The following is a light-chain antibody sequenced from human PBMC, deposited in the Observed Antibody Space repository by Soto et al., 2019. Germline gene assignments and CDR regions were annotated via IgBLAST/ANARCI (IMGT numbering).Light chain of an antibody. V-gene: IGKV3-11*01. CDR1: QSVSSY. Sequence: EIVLTQSPATLSLSPGERATLSCRASQSVSSYLAWYQQKPGQAPRLLIYDASNMATGIPARFSGSGSGTDFTLTISRLETEDFAVYYCQQRSNWPPYTFGQGTKLEIK. CDR3: QQRSNWPPYT. J-gene: IGKJ2*01. CDR2: DAS.